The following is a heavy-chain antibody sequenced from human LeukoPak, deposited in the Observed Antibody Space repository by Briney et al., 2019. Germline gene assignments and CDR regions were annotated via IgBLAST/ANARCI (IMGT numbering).Heavy chain of an antibody. CDR2: IKQGGSEK. Sequence: GGSLRLSCAASGFTFSSYWMSWVRQAPGKGLEWVANIKQGGSEKYYVDSVKGRFTISRDNAKNSLYLQMNSLRAEDTAVYYCARAPTYSGSYWLDYWGQGTLVTVSS. CDR1: GFTFSSYW. D-gene: IGHD1-26*01. CDR3: ARAPTYSGSYWLDY. J-gene: IGHJ4*02. V-gene: IGHV3-7*01.